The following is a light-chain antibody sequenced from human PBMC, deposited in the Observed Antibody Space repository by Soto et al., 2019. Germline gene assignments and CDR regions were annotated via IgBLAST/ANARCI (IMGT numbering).Light chain of an antibody. V-gene: IGKV1-39*01. CDR2: AAP. CDR1: QSISTY. J-gene: IGKJ1*01. CDR3: QQSYSTTWT. Sequence: DIQMTQSPSTLSASVGDRVTITCRASQSISTYLNWYQQKPGKAPKLLIYAAPSLQSGVPSRFSGSGSETDFTLTISSLQPEDFATYSCQQSYSTTWTFGQGTKV.